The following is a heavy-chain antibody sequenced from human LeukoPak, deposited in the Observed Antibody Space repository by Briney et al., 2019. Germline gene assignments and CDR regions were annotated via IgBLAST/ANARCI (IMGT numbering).Heavy chain of an antibody. Sequence: GASVKVSCKASGYTFTSYGISWVRQAPGQGLEWMGWISAYNGNTNYAQKLQGRVTMTTDTSTSTAYMELRSLRSDDTAVYYCARIPIFGVAPGHYMDVWGKGTTVTVSS. D-gene: IGHD3-3*01. V-gene: IGHV1-18*01. CDR2: ISAYNGNT. CDR3: ARIPIFGVAPGHYMDV. J-gene: IGHJ6*03. CDR1: GYTFTSYG.